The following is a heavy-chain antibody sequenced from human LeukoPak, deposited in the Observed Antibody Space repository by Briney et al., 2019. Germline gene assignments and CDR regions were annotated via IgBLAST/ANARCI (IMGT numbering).Heavy chain of an antibody. V-gene: IGHV1-69*05. CDR3: ASGYCSGGSCYPGYYFDY. D-gene: IGHD2-15*01. CDR2: IIPIFGTA. CDR1: GGTFSSYA. J-gene: IGHJ4*02. Sequence: ASVKVSCKASGGTFSSYAISWVRQAPGQGLEWMGRIIPIFGTANYAQKFQGRVTITTDGSTSTAYMELSSLRSEDTAVYYCASGYCSGGSCYPGYYFDYWGQGALVTVSS.